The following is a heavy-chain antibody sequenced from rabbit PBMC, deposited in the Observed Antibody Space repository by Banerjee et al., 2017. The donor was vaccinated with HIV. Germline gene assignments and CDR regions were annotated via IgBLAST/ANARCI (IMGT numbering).Heavy chain of an antibody. CDR1: GFDFSSYYM. Sequence: QEQLKESGGGLVQPGGSLTLSCKASGFDFSSYYMSWVRQAPGKGLEWIACIYTGDGNTYYASWAKGRFTVSKTSSTTVTLQMTSLTAADTATYFCARGGDGGNVGDGSVDLWGQGTLVTVS. CDR3: ARGGDGGNVGDGSVDL. J-gene: IGHJ6*01. CDR2: IYTGDGNT. V-gene: IGHV1S45*01. D-gene: IGHD5-1*01.